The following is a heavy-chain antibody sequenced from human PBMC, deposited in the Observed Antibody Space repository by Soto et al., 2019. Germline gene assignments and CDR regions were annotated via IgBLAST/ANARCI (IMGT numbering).Heavy chain of an antibody. Sequence: XGTLSLTCTVSGGSISSYYWSWIRQPPGKGLEWIGYIYSSGSTNYNPSLKSRITISVDTSKNQFSLKLSSVTAADTAVYYCARGGSSWLEYFQHWGQGTLVTVSS. J-gene: IGHJ1*01. CDR1: GGSISSYY. CDR2: IYSSGST. CDR3: ARGGSSWLEYFQH. V-gene: IGHV4-59*01. D-gene: IGHD6-13*01.